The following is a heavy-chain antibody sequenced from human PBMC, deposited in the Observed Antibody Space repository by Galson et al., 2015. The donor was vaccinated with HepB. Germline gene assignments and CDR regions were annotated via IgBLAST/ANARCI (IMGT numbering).Heavy chain of an antibody. CDR3: ARSPPETMATILNYYYYYGVDV. J-gene: IGHJ6*02. CDR2: ISSSGSTI. V-gene: IGHV3-48*03. CDR1: GFTFSSYE. Sequence: SLRLSCAASGFTFSSYEMNWVRQAPGKGLEWVSYISSSGSTIYYADSVKGRFTISRDNAKNSLYLQMNSLRAEDTAVYYCARSPPETMATILNYYYYYGVDVWGQGTTVTVSS. D-gene: IGHD5-24*01.